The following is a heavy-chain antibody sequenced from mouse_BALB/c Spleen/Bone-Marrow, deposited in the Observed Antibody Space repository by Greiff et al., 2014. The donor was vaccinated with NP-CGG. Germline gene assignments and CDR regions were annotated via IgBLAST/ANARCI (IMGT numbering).Heavy chain of an antibody. D-gene: IGHD2-10*01. V-gene: IGHV1-5*01. CDR3: ALAYFGQGDWFFDV. J-gene: IGHJ1*01. Sequence: EVKLMESGTVLARPGASVKMSCKASDYTFTSYRMHWLKQRPGQGLEWIGAIYPGNSDTSYNQKFKGKAELTAVTSTSTAYMDLSSLTNEDSAVYYGALAYFGQGDWFFDVWGAGTTVTVSS. CDR2: IYPGNSDT. CDR1: DYTFTSYR.